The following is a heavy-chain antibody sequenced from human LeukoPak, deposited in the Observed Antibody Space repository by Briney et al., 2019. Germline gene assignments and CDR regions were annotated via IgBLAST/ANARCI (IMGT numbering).Heavy chain of an antibody. V-gene: IGHV4-59*01. CDR2: IYYSGST. D-gene: IGHD6-19*01. CDR3: ARGSYDGGSGWGRFDY. Sequence: SETLSLTCTVSGGSISSYYWSWIRQPPGKGLEWIGYIYYSGSTNYNPSLKSRVTISVDTSKNQFSLKLSSVTAADTAVYYCARGSYDGGSGWGRFDYWGQGTLVIVSS. J-gene: IGHJ4*02. CDR1: GGSISSYY.